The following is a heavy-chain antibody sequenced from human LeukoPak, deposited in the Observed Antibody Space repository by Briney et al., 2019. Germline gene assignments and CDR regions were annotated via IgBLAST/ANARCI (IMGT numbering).Heavy chain of an antibody. CDR2: ISGSGGST. V-gene: IGHV3-23*01. J-gene: IGHJ4*02. CDR3: AKGNWRYFDY. Sequence: GGSLRLSCAASGFTFSSSAMTWVRQAPGKGLEWVSAISGSGGSTYYADSVKGRFTISRDNSKNTLYLQMNSLGADDTAVYYCAKGNWRYFDYWGQGTLVTVSS. CDR1: GFTFSSSA. D-gene: IGHD1-1*01.